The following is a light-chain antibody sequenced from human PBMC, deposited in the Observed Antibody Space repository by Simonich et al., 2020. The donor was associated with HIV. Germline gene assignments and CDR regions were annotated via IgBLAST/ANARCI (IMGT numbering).Light chain of an antibody. CDR3: QQRRNWPPIT. CDR1: QSVSVY. Sequence: EVVLTQSPATRSLSPGERATLSCRASQSVSVYLAWYQQRPGQAPRLLIYDASNRATGVPARFSGSGSGTDFTLTISSLEPEDFAVYYCQQRRNWPPITFGQGTRLEIK. V-gene: IGKV3-11*01. J-gene: IGKJ5*01. CDR2: DAS.